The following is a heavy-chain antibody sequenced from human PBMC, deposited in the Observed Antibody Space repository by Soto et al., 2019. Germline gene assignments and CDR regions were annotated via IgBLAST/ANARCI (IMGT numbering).Heavy chain of an antibody. CDR2: TYYRSKWYN. V-gene: IGHV6-1*01. D-gene: IGHD6-19*01. CDR1: GDSVSSNSAA. Sequence: SQTLSLTCAISGDSVSSNSAAWNWIRQSPSRGLEWLGRTYYRSKWYNDYAVSVKSRITINPDTSKNQFSLQLNSVTPEDTAVYYCARDPRNKIAVAGTDHYYYGMDVWGQGTTVTVSS. J-gene: IGHJ6*02. CDR3: ARDPRNKIAVAGTDHYYYGMDV.